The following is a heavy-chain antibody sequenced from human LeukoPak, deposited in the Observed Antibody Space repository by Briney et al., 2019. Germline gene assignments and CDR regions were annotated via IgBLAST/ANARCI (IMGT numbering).Heavy chain of an antibody. CDR2: ISAYNGNT. CDR3: AVSPPRYSSSWYHFDY. V-gene: IGHV1-18*01. D-gene: IGHD6-13*01. Sequence: ASVNVSCKASGYTFTSYGISWVRQAPGQGLEWMGWISAYNGNTNYAQKLQGRVTMTTDTSTSTAYMELRSLRSDDTAVYYCAVSPPRYSSSWYHFDYWGQGTLVTVSS. J-gene: IGHJ4*02. CDR1: GYTFTSYG.